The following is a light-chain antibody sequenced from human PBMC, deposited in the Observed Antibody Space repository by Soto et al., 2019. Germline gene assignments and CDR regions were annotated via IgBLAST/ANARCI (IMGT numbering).Light chain of an antibody. CDR3: QQYGSSPPIT. CDR1: QSVSSSY. V-gene: IGKV3-20*01. J-gene: IGKJ5*01. Sequence: EIVLTQSPGTLSLSPGERATLSCRASQSVSSSYLAWYQQKPGQAPRLLIYGASSRATGSPDRFSGSGSGTDFTLTISRLAPEDFAVYYWQQYGSSPPITFGQGTRLELK. CDR2: GAS.